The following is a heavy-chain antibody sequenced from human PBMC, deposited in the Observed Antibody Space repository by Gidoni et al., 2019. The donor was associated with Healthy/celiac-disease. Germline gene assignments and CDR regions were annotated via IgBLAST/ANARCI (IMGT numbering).Heavy chain of an antibody. CDR3: ASSYCSSTSCAGTFDY. J-gene: IGHJ4*02. CDR2: IYTSGST. D-gene: IGHD2-2*01. CDR1: GGSISSYD. V-gene: IGHV4-4*07. Sequence: QVQLQESGPGLVKPSATLSPTCTVSGGSISSYDWSWIRQPAGKGLEWIGRIYTSGSTNYNPSLKSRVTMSVDTSKNQFSLKLSSVTAADTAVYYCASSYCSSTSCAGTFDYWGQGTLVTVSS.